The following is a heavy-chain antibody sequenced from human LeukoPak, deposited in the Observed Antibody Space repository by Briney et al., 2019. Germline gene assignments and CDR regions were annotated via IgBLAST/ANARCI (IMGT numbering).Heavy chain of an antibody. V-gene: IGHV3-7*01. CDR3: AREGGLVCGTQRILWWYQLLWANYYYYGMDV. Sequence: AGGSLRLSCAASGLTFSSYCMSWVRQAPGKGLEWVANINHDGTEKYYVDSVRGRFTISRDNAKNSLYLQMHSLRAEESAVYCCAREGGLVCGTQRILWWYQLLWANYYYYGMDVWGQGTTVTVSS. CDR2: INHDGTEK. D-gene: IGHD2-2*01. CDR1: GLTFSSYC. J-gene: IGHJ6*02.